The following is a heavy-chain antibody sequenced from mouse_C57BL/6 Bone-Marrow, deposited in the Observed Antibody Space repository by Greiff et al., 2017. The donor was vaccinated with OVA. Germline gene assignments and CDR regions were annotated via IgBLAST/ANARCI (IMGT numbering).Heavy chain of an antibody. CDR2: IYPRSGNT. Sequence: QVQLQQSGAELARPGASVKLSCKASGYTFTSYGISWVKQRTGQGLEWIGEIYPRSGNTYYNEKFKGKATLTADKSSSTAYMELRSLESEDSAVYFCARPTAQRVWFAYWGQGTLVTVSA. D-gene: IGHD3-2*02. V-gene: IGHV1-81*01. J-gene: IGHJ3*01. CDR3: ARPTAQRVWFAY. CDR1: GYTFTSYG.